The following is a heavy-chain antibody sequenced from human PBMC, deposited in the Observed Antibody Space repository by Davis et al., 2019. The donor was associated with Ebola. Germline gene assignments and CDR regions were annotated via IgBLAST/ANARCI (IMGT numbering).Heavy chain of an antibody. CDR1: GFTFSSSW. CDR2: IRHDDNEK. V-gene: IGHV3-7*03. Sequence: GESLKISCVASGFTFSSSWMHWARQAPGKGLEWVAGIRHDDNEKRYVDSVKGRFTISRDTAKNSVFLQMNSLRPEDTAVYYCARGLRTPDYWGQGTLVTVSS. D-gene: IGHD2-15*01. CDR3: ARGLRTPDY. J-gene: IGHJ4*02.